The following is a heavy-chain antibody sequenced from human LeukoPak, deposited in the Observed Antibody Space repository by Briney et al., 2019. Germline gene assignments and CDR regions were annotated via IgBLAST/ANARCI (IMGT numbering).Heavy chain of an antibody. CDR2: INHSGST. V-gene: IGHV4-34*01. CDR1: GGSFSGYD. J-gene: IGHJ3*02. CDR3: ARSVTAFDI. Sequence: SETLSLTCAVYGGSFSGYDWSWIRQPPGKGLEWIGEINHSGSTNYNPSLKSRVTISVDTSKNQFSLKLSSVTAADTAVYYCARSVTAFDIWGQGTMVTVSS. D-gene: IGHD5/OR15-5a*01.